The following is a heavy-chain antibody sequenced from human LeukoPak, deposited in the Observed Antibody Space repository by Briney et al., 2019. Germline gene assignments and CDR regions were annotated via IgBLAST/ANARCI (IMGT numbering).Heavy chain of an antibody. CDR3: ARGGSYLSAFDI. V-gene: IGHV3-74*01. D-gene: IGHD1-26*01. Sequence: GGSLRLSCAASGFTFSSYWMHWVRQGPGKGLVWVSRIKSDGSSTSYADSVKGRFTISRDNSKNTLYLQMNSLRAEDTAVYYCARGGSYLSAFDIWGQGTMVTVSS. J-gene: IGHJ3*02. CDR1: GFTFSSYW. CDR2: IKSDGSST.